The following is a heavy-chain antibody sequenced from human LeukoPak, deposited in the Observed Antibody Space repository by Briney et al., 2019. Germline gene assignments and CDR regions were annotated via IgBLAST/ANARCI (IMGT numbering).Heavy chain of an antibody. CDR3: ARGLTMVRRSKWFDP. V-gene: IGHV4-34*01. D-gene: IGHD3-10*01. CDR2: INHSGST. J-gene: IGHJ5*02. CDR1: GGSFSGYY. Sequence: PSETLSLTCAVYGGSFSGYYWSWIRQPPGKGLEWIGEINHSGSTNYNPSLKSRVTISVDTSKNQFSLKLSSVTAADTAVYYRARGLTMVRRSKWFDPWGQGTLVTVSS.